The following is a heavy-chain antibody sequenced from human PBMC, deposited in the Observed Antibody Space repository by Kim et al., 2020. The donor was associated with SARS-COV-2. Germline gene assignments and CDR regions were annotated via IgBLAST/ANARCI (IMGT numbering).Heavy chain of an antibody. Sequence: ASVKVSCKASGYTFTSYGISWVRQAPGQGLEWMGWNSAYNGNTNYAQKPQGRVTMTTDTSTSTAYMERRSLRSDDTAVYYCASLRAYCSGGSCYAYGMAVWGQGTTFTVSS. V-gene: IGHV1-18*01. J-gene: IGHJ6*02. CDR2: NSAYNGNT. CDR1: GYTFTSYG. D-gene: IGHD2-15*01. CDR3: ASLRAYCSGGSCYAYGMAV.